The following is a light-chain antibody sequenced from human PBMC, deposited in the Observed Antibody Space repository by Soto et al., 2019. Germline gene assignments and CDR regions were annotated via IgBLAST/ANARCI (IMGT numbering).Light chain of an antibody. J-gene: IGKJ3*01. V-gene: IGKV3-11*01. CDR3: QQRSNWLGT. CDR1: QSVSSY. Sequence: EIVFTQSPATLSLSPGERATLSCRASQSVSSYLAWYQQKPGQAPRLLIYDASNRATGIPARFSGSGSGTDFTLTISSXEPEDFAVYYCQQRSNWLGTFGPGTKVDIK. CDR2: DAS.